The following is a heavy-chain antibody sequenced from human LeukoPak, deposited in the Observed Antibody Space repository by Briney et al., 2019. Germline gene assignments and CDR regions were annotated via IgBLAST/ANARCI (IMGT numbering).Heavy chain of an antibody. CDR3: ARGGWFGDYYYYGMDV. CDR2: MNPNSGNT. V-gene: IGHV1-8*01. Sequence: ASVKVSCKASGYTFTSYDINRVRQATGQGLEWMGWMNPNSGNTGYAQKFQGRVTMTRNTSISTAYMELSSLRSEDTAVYYCARGGWFGDYYYYGMDVWGQGTTVTVSS. J-gene: IGHJ6*02. D-gene: IGHD3-10*01. CDR1: GYTFTSYD.